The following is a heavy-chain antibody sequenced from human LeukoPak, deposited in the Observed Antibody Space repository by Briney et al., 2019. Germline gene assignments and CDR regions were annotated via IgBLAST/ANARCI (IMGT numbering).Heavy chain of an antibody. CDR3: ARGAGASAYYYDSSGYYYVLFDY. CDR1: GGSISSYY. Sequence: SETLSLTCTVSGGSISSYYWSWIRQPPGKGLEWIGYIYYSGSTNHNPSLKSRVTISVDTSKNQFSLKLSSVTAADTAVYYCARGAGASAYYYDSSGYYYVLFDYWGQGTLVTVSS. J-gene: IGHJ4*02. V-gene: IGHV4-59*12. CDR2: IYYSGST. D-gene: IGHD3-22*01.